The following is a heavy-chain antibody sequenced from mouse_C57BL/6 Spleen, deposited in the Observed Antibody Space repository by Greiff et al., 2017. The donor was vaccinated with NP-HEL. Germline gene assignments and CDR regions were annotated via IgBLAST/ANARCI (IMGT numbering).Heavy chain of an antibody. CDR1: GYTFTDYN. CDR2: INPNNGGT. Sequence: EVHLVESGPELVKPGASVKMSCKASGYTFTDYNMHWVKQSHGKSLEWIGYINPNNGGTSYNQKFKGKATLTVNKSSSTAYMELRSLTSEDSAVYYGARDGEVDGYYLAWFAYWGQGTLVTVSA. D-gene: IGHD2-3*01. CDR3: ARDGEVDGYYLAWFAY. J-gene: IGHJ3*01. V-gene: IGHV1-22*01.